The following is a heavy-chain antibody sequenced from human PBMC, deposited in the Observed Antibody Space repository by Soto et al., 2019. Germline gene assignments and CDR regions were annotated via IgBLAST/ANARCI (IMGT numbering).Heavy chain of an antibody. CDR2: XXPXGXXX. CDR3: ARTKANKWFDP. J-gene: IGHJ5*02. D-gene: IGHD1-26*01. Sequence: ASVKVSCKASGYTFTSYYMHWVRQAPGQGLGWXGXXXPXGXXXSXXXXFQGRVTMTRDTSTSTVYMELSSLRSQDTAVYYCARTKANKWFDPWGQGTLVTVSS. CDR1: GYTFTSYY. V-gene: IGHV1-46*01.